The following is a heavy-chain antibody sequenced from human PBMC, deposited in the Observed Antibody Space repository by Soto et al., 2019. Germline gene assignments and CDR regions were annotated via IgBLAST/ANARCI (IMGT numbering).Heavy chain of an antibody. Sequence: QVQLVQSGAEVKKPGSSVKVSCKASGGTFSSYAISWVRQAPGQGLEWMGVIIPISGTANYAQKFQGRVTITADESTSTAYMELSSPRSEDTAVYYCARSQGSSTSLEIYYYYYYGMDVWGQGTTVTVSS. CDR3: ARSQGSSTSLEIYYYYYYGMDV. D-gene: IGHD2-2*01. CDR1: GGTFSSYA. CDR2: IIPISGTA. V-gene: IGHV1-69*01. J-gene: IGHJ6*02.